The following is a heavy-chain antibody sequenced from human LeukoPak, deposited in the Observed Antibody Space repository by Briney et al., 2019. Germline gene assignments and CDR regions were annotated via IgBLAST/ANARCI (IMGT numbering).Heavy chain of an antibody. D-gene: IGHD6-19*01. J-gene: IGHJ4*02. CDR2: TYTTGST. CDR1: GGSISSFY. Sequence: KPSETLSLTGTVSGGSISSFYWTWLPPPPGKGREGIGRTYTTGSTNYNPSLNRRATTTVDTTKTQFPLKRSSVTDAATAAYYCARQIVVAGKAGFDYWGQGSLVTV. V-gene: IGHV4-4*07. CDR3: ARQIVVAGKAGFDY.